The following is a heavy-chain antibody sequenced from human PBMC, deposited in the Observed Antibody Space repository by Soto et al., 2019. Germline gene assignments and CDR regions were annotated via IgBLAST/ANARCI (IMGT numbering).Heavy chain of an antibody. CDR1: GFTFGTYS. J-gene: IGHJ5*02. V-gene: IGHV3-48*02. Sequence: GGSLRLSCAGSGFTFGTYSMDWVRQAAGKGLEWIAYISYDSGTIQYADSVKGRFTISRDNAKNSLYLQMNSLRDEDTAIYYCATPYCSGDRRYSNWFGPWGQGTLVTVSS. D-gene: IGHD2-15*01. CDR2: ISYDSGTI. CDR3: ATPYCSGDRRYSNWFGP.